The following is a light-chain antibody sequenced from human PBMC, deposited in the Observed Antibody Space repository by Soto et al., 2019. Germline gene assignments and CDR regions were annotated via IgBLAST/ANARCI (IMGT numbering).Light chain of an antibody. J-gene: IGLJ2*01. Sequence: QSVLTQPPSASGTPGQRVTISCSGSSSNIGGNAVSWYQHLPGTAPKLLIYVNSQRSSGVPDRFSGSKSGTSASLAISGLHSEDEADYYCAAWDDKLNGVIFGGGTKLTV. CDR2: VNS. V-gene: IGLV1-44*01. CDR1: SSNIGGNA. CDR3: AAWDDKLNGVI.